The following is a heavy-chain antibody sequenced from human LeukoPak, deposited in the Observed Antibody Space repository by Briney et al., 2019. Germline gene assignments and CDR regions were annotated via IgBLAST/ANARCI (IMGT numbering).Heavy chain of an antibody. CDR3: ARGWGPRGQKSCFDF. D-gene: IGHD1-26*01. CDR1: GGSIGIYY. Sequence: PSETLSLTCTVSGGSIGIYYWTWIRQSAGKGLEWLGRMYASGDFNYNPFSKSRVTMSVDTSKNQFSLNLNSVTAADTAVYYCARGWGPRGQKSCFDFWGRGTLVTVSS. CDR2: MYASGDF. J-gene: IGHJ4*02. V-gene: IGHV4-4*07.